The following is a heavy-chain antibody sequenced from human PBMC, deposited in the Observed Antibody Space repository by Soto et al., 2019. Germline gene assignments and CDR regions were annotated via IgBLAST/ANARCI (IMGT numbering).Heavy chain of an antibody. Sequence: ASVKVSCKASGYTFTSYYMHWVRQAPGQGLEWMGCMNPNSGNTVYAQRFQGRVTMTRNTSISTAYMELSSLRSEDTAVYYCARERNWFDSWGQGTLVTV. J-gene: IGHJ5*01. CDR3: ARERNWFDS. V-gene: IGHV1-8*02. CDR2: MNPNSGNT. CDR1: GYTFTSYY.